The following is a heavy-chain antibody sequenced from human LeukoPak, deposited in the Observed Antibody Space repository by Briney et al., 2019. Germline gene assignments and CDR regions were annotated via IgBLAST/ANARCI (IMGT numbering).Heavy chain of an antibody. V-gene: IGHV3-53*01. Sequence: PGGSLRLSCAASGFTVSSNYMSWVRQAPGKGLEWVSVIYSGGSTYYADSVKGRFTISRDNSKNTLYLQMSSLRAEDTAVYYCATSGRIKGDAFDIWGQGTMVTVSS. CDR2: IYSGGST. J-gene: IGHJ3*02. D-gene: IGHD1-26*01. CDR3: ATSGRIKGDAFDI. CDR1: GFTVSSNY.